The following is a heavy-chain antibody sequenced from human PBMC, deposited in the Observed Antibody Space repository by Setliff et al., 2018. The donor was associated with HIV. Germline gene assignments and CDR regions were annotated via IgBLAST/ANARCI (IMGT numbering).Heavy chain of an antibody. J-gene: IGHJ5*02. CDR2: ISTSGRT. Sequence: SETLSLTCSVSGGSISSGSYYWTWIRQPAGKGLEWLGRISTSGRTNYNPSLKSRVTMSVDTSKNQFSLKLSSVTAADTAVYYCARLGIAVVVCGFDPWGQGTLVTVSS. D-gene: IGHD6-19*01. V-gene: IGHV4-61*02. CDR1: GGSISSGSYY. CDR3: ARLGIAVVVCGFDP.